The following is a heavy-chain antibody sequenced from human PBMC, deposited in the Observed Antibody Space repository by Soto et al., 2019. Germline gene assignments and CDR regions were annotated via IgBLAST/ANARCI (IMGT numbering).Heavy chain of an antibody. D-gene: IGHD3-10*01. CDR3: ANSDRGGSGNSNF. V-gene: IGHV3-23*01. CDR1: GFAFNTYA. J-gene: IGHJ4*02. CDR2: ISGSGDRT. Sequence: EVQLLESGGGLVQPGGSLRLSCAASGFAFNTYAMDWVRQAPGKGLEWVSSISGSGDRTYYADSVKGRFTISRDNSENTLNLEMNSRRAEDTAVYYCANSDRGGSGNSNFWGQGTLVTVSS.